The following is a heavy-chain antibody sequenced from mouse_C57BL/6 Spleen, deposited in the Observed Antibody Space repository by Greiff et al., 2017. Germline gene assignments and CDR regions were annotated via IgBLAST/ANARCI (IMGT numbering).Heavy chain of an antibody. CDR2: IDPSDSYT. J-gene: IGHJ3*01. V-gene: IGHV1-69*01. CDR3: ARYSTGGFAY. Sequence: QVQLQQSGAELMKPGASVKLSCKASGYTFTSYWMHWVKQRPGQGLEWIGEIDPSDSYTNYNQKFKGKSTLTVDKSSSTAYMQLSSLTSEDSAVYYCARYSTGGFAYWGKGTLVTVSA. CDR1: GYTFTSYW. D-gene: IGHD3-1*01.